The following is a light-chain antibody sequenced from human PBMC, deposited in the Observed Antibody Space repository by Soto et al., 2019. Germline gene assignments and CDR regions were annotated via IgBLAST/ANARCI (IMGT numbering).Light chain of an antibody. J-gene: IGLJ1*01. CDR1: SGSVSTSSY. V-gene: IGLV8-61*01. CDR3: VLFMGSGISV. CDR2: NTN. Sequence: QAVVTQEPSFLVSPGGTVTLTCALSSGSVSTSSYPSWCQQTPGQAPRTLIYNTNTRSSGVPDRFSGSILGNKAALTITGAQADDESDYYCVLFMGSGISVFGTGTKLTVL.